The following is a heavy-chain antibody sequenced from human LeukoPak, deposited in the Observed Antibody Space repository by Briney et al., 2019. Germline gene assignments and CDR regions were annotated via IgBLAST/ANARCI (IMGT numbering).Heavy chain of an antibody. V-gene: IGHV3-21*01. Sequence: GGSLRLSCAASGFTFSSYSMNWVRQAPGKGLEWVSSISSSSSYIYYADSVKGRFTISRDNAKNSLYLQMNSLRAEDTAVYYCARDKSGSYVHAFDIWGQGTMVTVSS. CDR3: ARDKSGSYVHAFDI. J-gene: IGHJ3*02. CDR2: ISSSSSYI. D-gene: IGHD1-26*01. CDR1: GFTFSSYS.